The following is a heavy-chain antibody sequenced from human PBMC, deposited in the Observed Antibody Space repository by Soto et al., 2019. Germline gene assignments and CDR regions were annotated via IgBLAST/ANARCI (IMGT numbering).Heavy chain of an antibody. V-gene: IGHV3-30*18. Sequence: QVQLVESGGGVVQPGRSLRLSCAASGFTFSSYGMHWVRQAPGKGLEWVAVISYDGSNKYYADSVKGRFTISRDNSKNSLYLPMNSVGAEDTAVYYCAKESGYSFGYVASDILGQGKMVTVSS. CDR2: ISYDGSNK. CDR3: AKESGYSFGYVASDI. J-gene: IGHJ3*02. CDR1: GFTFSSYG. D-gene: IGHD5-18*01.